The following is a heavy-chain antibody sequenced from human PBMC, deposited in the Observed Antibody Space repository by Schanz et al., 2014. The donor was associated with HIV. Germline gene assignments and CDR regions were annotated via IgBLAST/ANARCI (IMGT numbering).Heavy chain of an antibody. J-gene: IGHJ3*01. D-gene: IGHD6-19*01. CDR3: AKDIGWHAFDA. Sequence: EVQLVESGGGLVQPWGSLRLSCAASGFTFRNSWMSWVRQVPGKGLEWVAQINGDGSQTYYVDSLKGRFTISRDNAENSLYLQMTSLRVDDRAVYYCAKDIGWHAFDAWGQGTMVTVSS. CDR1: GFTFRNSW. CDR2: INGDGSQT. V-gene: IGHV3-7*01.